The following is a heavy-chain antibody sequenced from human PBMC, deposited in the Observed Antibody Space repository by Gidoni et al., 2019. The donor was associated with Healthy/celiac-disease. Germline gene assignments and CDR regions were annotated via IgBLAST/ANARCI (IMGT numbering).Heavy chain of an antibody. CDR1: GFTFNSYW. CDR3: ARRASLYDFWATPHYYYYGMDV. Sequence: EVQLVESGGGLVQPGGSLRLSCAASGFTFNSYWMIWVSQAPGEGLEWVAKIKQDGREKYYVDSVKGRFTNSRDNAKNSLYLQMNSLRAEDTAVYYCARRASLYDFWATPHYYYYGMDVWGQGTTVTVSS. D-gene: IGHD3-3*01. CDR2: IKQDGREK. J-gene: IGHJ6*02. V-gene: IGHV3-7*01.